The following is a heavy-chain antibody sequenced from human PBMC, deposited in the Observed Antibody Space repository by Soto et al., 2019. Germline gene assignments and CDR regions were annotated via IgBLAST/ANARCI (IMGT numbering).Heavy chain of an antibody. J-gene: IGHJ4*02. CDR1: GGSISSSSYY. Sequence: QLQLQESGPGLVKPSETLSLTCTVSGGSISSSSYYWGWIRQPPGKGLEWIGSIYYSGSTYYNPSLKSRVTISVDTSKNQFSLKLSSVTAADTAVYYCANQIGYGSSPYYFDYWGQGTLVTVSS. V-gene: IGHV4-39*01. D-gene: IGHD6-6*01. CDR2: IYYSGST. CDR3: ANQIGYGSSPYYFDY.